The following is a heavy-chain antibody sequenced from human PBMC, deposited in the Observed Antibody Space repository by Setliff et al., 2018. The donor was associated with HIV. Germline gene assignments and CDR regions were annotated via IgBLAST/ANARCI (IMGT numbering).Heavy chain of an antibody. J-gene: IGHJ4*02. CDR2: ITSSSSTK. CDR3: AKNLYRSGWSPLDY. D-gene: IGHD6-13*01. V-gene: IGHV3-48*04. Sequence: GGSLRLSCAASGFTFSNYTMNWVRQAPGKGLEWVSYITSSSSTKYYADSVKGRFTISRDNAKNTLYLQMNSLRTEDTAVYYCAKNLYRSGWSPLDYWGQGALVTVSS. CDR1: GFTFSNYT.